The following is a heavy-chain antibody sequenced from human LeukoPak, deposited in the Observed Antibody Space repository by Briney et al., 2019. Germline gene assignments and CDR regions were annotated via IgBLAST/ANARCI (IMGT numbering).Heavy chain of an antibody. V-gene: IGHV4-59*08. Sequence: SETLSLTCTVSGSSISNYYWSWIRQPPGKGLEWIGYIYYSGSTNYKPSLKSRVAISVDTSKNLFSLQLSSVTAADTAVYYCARRGRGGGIPLDYWGQGNLVTVSS. CDR2: IYYSGST. J-gene: IGHJ4*02. CDR3: ARRGRGGGIPLDY. CDR1: GSSISNYY. D-gene: IGHD4-23*01.